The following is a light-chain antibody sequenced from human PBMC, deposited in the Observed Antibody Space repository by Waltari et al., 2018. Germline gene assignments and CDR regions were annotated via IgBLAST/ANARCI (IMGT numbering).Light chain of an antibody. CDR1: QSVSNS. V-gene: IGKV3D-15*01. CDR2: SAS. Sequence: EIVMTQSPPTLSVSPGERATLSCRASQSVSNSLAWYQHRPGPAPRHLIHSASTRAPGIPARFSGSGSETEFTLTISNLQSEDFALYYCQQYNNWPPITFGQGTRLEIK. J-gene: IGKJ5*01. CDR3: QQYNNWPPIT.